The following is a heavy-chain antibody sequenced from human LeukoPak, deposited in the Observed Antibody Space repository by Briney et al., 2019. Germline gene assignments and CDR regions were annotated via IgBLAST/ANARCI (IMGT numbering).Heavy chain of an antibody. CDR1: GGSISSSSYY. V-gene: IGHV4-39*01. CDR2: IYYSGST. CDR3: ARRGGCRPFDY. Sequence: SETLSLTCTVSGGSISSSSYYWGWIRQPPGKGLEWIGSIYYSGSTYYNPSLKSRVTISVDTSKNQFSLKLSSVTAADTAVYYCARRGGCRPFDYWGQGTLVTVSS. J-gene: IGHJ4*02. D-gene: IGHD6-19*01.